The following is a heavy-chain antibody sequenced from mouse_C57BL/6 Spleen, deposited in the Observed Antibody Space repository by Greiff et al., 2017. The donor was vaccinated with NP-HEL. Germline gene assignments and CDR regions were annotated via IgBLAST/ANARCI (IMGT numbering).Heavy chain of an antibody. J-gene: IGHJ4*01. V-gene: IGHV5-17*01. CDR1: GFTFSDYG. CDR2: ISSGSSTI. CDR3: ARPGSSPYYAMDY. Sequence: EVNVVESGGGLVKPGGSLKLSCAASGFTFSDYGMHWVRQAPEKGLEWVAYISSGSSTIYYADTVKGRFTISRDNAKNTLFLQMTSLRSEDTAMYYCARPGSSPYYAMDYWGQGTSVTVSS. D-gene: IGHD1-1*01.